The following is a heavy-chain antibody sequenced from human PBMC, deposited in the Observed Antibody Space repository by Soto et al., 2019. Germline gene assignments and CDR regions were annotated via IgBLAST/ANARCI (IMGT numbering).Heavy chain of an antibody. J-gene: IGHJ4*02. Sequence: PSVTLSLTCTVSGGSVSSSSYYWGWIRQPPGKGLEWIRSIYYSGSTYYNPSLKSRVTISVDTSKNQFSLKLNSVTAADTAVYYCARTLGQQLGMGVDYWGQGTLVTVSS. D-gene: IGHD6-13*01. V-gene: IGHV4-39*01. CDR3: ARTLGQQLGMGVDY. CDR1: GGSVSSSSYY. CDR2: IYYSGST.